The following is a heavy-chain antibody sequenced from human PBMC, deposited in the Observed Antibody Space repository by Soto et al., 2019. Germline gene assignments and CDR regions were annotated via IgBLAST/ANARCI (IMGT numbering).Heavy chain of an antibody. CDR2: IVVGSGNT. Sequence: ASVKVSCKASGFTFTSSAMQWVRQARGQRLEWIGWIVVGSGNTNYAQKFQERVTITRDMSTSTAYMELSSLRSEDTAVYYCAAFPYCSSTSCYSGYDYWGQGTLVTVSS. CDR3: AAFPYCSSTSCYSGYDY. V-gene: IGHV1-58*02. J-gene: IGHJ4*02. CDR1: GFTFTSSA. D-gene: IGHD2-2*01.